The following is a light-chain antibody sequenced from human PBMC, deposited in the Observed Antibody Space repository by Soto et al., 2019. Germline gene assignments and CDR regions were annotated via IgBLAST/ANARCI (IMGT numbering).Light chain of an antibody. J-gene: IGLJ1*01. CDR2: EVS. V-gene: IGLV2-18*02. CDR3: SSYTSSSTYV. Sequence: QPVLTQPPSVSGCPGQSVTICCTGTSSDVGSYNRVSWYQQSPGTAPKLMIYEVSNRPSGVPDRFSGSKSGNTASLTISGLQAEDEADYYCSSYTSSSTYVFGTGTRVTVL. CDR1: SSDVGSYNR.